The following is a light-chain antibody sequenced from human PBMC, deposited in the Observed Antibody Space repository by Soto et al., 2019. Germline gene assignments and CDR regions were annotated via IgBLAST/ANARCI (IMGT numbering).Light chain of an antibody. CDR3: QRYDYFTT. Sequence: DIQMTQSPSTLSASVGDRVTITCRASQSISYWLAWYQQKPGKAPKLLIYDASSLESGVPSRFSGSGSGTEFTLTISSLQPDDSATYYCQRYDYFTTFGQGTKREIK. V-gene: IGKV1-5*01. J-gene: IGKJ2*01. CDR2: DAS. CDR1: QSISYW.